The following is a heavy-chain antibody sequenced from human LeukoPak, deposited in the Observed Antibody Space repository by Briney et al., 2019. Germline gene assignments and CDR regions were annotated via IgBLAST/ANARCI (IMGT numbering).Heavy chain of an antibody. J-gene: IGHJ3*02. V-gene: IGHV5-10-1*01. CDR3: ARCEWYSSGWYDAFDI. D-gene: IGHD6-19*01. CDR1: GYNFTNYW. Sequence: GESLRISCKASGYNFTNYWISWVRQMPGKGLEWLGKIDPSDSYSNYSPSFQGHVTISADKSITTAYLQWSSLKASDTAIYYCARCEWYSSGWYDAFDIWGQGTMVTVSS. CDR2: IDPSDSYS.